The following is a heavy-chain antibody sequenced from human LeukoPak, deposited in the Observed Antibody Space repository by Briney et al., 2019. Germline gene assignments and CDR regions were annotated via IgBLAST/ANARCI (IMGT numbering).Heavy chain of an antibody. Sequence: GGSLRLSCAASGFTFSSYWTSWVRQAPGKGLEWVANIKQDGSEKYYVDSVKGRFTISRDNAKNSLYLQMNSLRAEDTAVYYCARDGEWYYDSSGHNYWGQGTLVTVSS. D-gene: IGHD3-22*01. CDR2: IKQDGSEK. CDR1: GFTFSSYW. CDR3: ARDGEWYYDSSGHNY. J-gene: IGHJ4*02. V-gene: IGHV3-7*01.